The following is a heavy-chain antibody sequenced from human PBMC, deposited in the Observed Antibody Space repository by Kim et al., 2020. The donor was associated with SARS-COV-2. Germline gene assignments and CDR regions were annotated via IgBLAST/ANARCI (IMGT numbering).Heavy chain of an antibody. CDR2: INTYDGDT. CDR3: ARGSPYNWLDH. D-gene: IGHD3-10*01. V-gene: IGHV1-18*01. CDR1: GYIFTNYA. Sequence: ASVKVSCKASGYIFTNYAIPWVRQAPGQGLEWMGWINTYDGDTNCVQRFQDRVTMTTDTSTSTAYMELSSLTSDDTAVYYCARGSPYNWLDHWGQGTLVTLSS. J-gene: IGHJ5*02.